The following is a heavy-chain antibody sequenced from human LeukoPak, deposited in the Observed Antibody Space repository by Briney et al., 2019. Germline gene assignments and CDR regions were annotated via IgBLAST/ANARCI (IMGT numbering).Heavy chain of an antibody. CDR1: GGSIGSNIW. Sequence: PSGTLSLTCAVFGGSIGSNIWWSWVGQPPGKGLEWIGEIYHSGNTNYNPSLKSRVTISVDKSKNQFSLTLSSVTAADTAVYYCASPSGASTWWGQGTLVTVSS. D-gene: IGHD2-15*01. V-gene: IGHV4-4*02. CDR3: ASPSGASTW. J-gene: IGHJ4*02. CDR2: IYHSGNT.